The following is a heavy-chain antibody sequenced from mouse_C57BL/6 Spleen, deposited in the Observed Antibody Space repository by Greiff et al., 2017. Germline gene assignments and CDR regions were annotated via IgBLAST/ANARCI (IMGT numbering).Heavy chain of an antibody. Sequence: VQLQQSGAELVRPGTSVKVSCKASGYAFTTYLIEWVKQRPGQGLEWIGVINPGCGGTNYNEKFKGKATLTADKSSSTAYMQLSSLTSEDSEVYVCERGERTTVEYFDYWGQGTTLTVSS. CDR1: GYAFTTYL. V-gene: IGHV1-54*01. D-gene: IGHD1-1*01. CDR2: INPGCGGT. J-gene: IGHJ2*01. CDR3: ERGERTTVEYFDY.